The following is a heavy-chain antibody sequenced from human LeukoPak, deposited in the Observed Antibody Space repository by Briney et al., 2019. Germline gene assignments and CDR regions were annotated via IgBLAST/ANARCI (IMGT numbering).Heavy chain of an antibody. CDR1: GFTFSIYA. CDR3: AKDENDCGGDCYLDY. D-gene: IGHD2-21*02. CDR2: ISGSGGST. V-gene: IGHV3-23*01. Sequence: GGSLRLSCAASGFTFSIYAMSWVRQAPGRGLEWVSSISGSGGSTYYADSVKGRFTISRDNSKNTLYLQMNSLRAEDTAVYYCAKDENDCGGDCYLDYWGQGTLVTVSS. J-gene: IGHJ4*02.